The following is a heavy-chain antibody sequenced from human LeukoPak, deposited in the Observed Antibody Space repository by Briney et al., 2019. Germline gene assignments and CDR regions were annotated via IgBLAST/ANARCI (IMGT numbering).Heavy chain of an antibody. CDR1: GGSISSSSYY. V-gene: IGHV4-39*01. CDR3: ARLIVAANDFDY. Sequence: SETLSLTCTVSGGSISSSSYYWGWIRQPPGKGLEWIGSIYYSGSTYYNPSLKSRVTISVDTSRNQFSLKLSSVTAADTAVYYCARLIVAANDFDYWGQGTLVTVSS. J-gene: IGHJ4*02. D-gene: IGHD5-12*01. CDR2: IYYSGST.